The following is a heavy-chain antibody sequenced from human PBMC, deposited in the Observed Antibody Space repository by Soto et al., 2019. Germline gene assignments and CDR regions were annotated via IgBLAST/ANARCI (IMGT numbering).Heavy chain of an antibody. V-gene: IGHV3-21*01. J-gene: IGHJ3*02. D-gene: IGHD5-12*01. Sequence: GSLRLSCAASGFTFSSYSMNWVRQAPGKGLEWVSSISSSSSYIYYADSVKGRFTISRDNAKNSLYLQMNSLRAEDTAVYYCARDRERWLQFDFGGSAFDIWGQGTMVTVSS. CDR1: GFTFSSYS. CDR2: ISSSSSYI. CDR3: ARDRERWLQFDFGGSAFDI.